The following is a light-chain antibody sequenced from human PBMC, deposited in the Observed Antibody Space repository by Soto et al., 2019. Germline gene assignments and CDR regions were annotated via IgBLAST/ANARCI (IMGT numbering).Light chain of an antibody. Sequence: EIVMTQSPATLSLSPGERATLSCRASQSVSSNLACYQQKPGQAPRLLIYGASTRATGIPASFSGSGSGTEFTLNISSLQSEDFAVFYCQQYNNWPPWTFGQGTKVEIK. CDR2: GAS. CDR3: QQYNNWPPWT. J-gene: IGKJ1*01. CDR1: QSVSSN. V-gene: IGKV3-15*01.